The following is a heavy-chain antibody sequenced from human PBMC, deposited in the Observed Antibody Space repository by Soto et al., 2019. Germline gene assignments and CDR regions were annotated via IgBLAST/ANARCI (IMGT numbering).Heavy chain of an antibody. CDR3: ARGGPQYSSSPGRFDP. V-gene: IGHV1-69*06. CDR2: IIPIFGKA. D-gene: IGHD6-6*01. Sequence: SVKVSCKASGGTFSSYAISWVRQAPGQGLEWMGGIIPIFGKANYAQKFQGRVTITADKSTSTAYMELSSLRSEDTAVYYCARGGPQYSSSPGRFDPWGQGTLVTVSS. CDR1: GGTFSSYA. J-gene: IGHJ5*02.